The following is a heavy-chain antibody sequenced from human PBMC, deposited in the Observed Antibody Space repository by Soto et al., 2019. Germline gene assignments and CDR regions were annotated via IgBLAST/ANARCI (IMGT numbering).Heavy chain of an antibody. Sequence: QVQLQESGPGRVKPSETLSLTGTVSGGSISGYSWTWIRQPPGKGLEWIGYIYYSGSTNYNPSLKSRVTISVDTSKNQFSLKLSSVTAADTAVYYCARQGRGGDYFDYWGQGTLVTVSS. V-gene: IGHV4-59*08. CDR2: IYYSGST. D-gene: IGHD3-16*01. J-gene: IGHJ4*02. CDR3: ARQGRGGDYFDY. CDR1: GGSISGYS.